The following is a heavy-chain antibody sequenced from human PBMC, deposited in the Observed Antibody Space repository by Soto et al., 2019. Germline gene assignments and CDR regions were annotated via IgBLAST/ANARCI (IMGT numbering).Heavy chain of an antibody. CDR2: INAGNGKT. Sequence: QVQLVQSGAEEKKPGASVKVSCKASGYTFTSYAMHWVRQAPGQRLEWMGWINAGNGKTKYSQKFQGRVTITRDTSASTAYMELSSLRSEDTAVYYCARDPSYYGMDVWGQGTTVTASS. J-gene: IGHJ6*02. V-gene: IGHV1-3*05. CDR3: ARDPSYYGMDV. CDR1: GYTFTSYA.